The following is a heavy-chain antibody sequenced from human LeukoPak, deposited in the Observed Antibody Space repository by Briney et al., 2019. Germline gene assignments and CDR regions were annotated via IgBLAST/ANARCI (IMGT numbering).Heavy chain of an antibody. CDR3: ARDSYGYLYFDY. J-gene: IGHJ4*02. Sequence: GGALRLSCAACGCTFSSYGMHGVRQAPGKEVEGLAVMWYDGSKKYYAGSLRGGLTNSRDTSKNTLYLQMNSMRAEDTDVYYCARDSYGYLYFDYWGQGTLVTVSS. V-gene: IGHV3-33*01. CDR1: GCTFSSYG. D-gene: IGHD5-18*01. CDR2: MWYDGSKK.